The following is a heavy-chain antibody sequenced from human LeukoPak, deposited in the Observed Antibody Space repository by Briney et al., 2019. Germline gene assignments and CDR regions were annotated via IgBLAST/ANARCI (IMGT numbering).Heavy chain of an antibody. V-gene: IGHV4-39*01. D-gene: IGHD6-19*01. CDR1: GDSISSSSYH. CDR3: ARGAVAGKMSWFDP. J-gene: IGHJ5*02. CDR2: IYYSGST. Sequence: SETLSLTCTVSGDSISSSSYHWGSIRQPPGKGLEWIGSIYYSGSTYYNPSLKSRVTTSVDSSKNQFSLKLSSVTAADTGVYYCARGAVAGKMSWFDPWGQGTLVTVSS.